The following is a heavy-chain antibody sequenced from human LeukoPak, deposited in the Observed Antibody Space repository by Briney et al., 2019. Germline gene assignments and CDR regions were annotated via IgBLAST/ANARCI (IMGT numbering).Heavy chain of an antibody. CDR3: AREVEMATISGDAFDI. D-gene: IGHD5-24*01. J-gene: IGHJ3*02. V-gene: IGHV7-4-1*02. CDR1: GYTFTSYA. Sequence: ASVNVSYKASGYTFTSYAMKWVRQAPGQGLEWMGWINTNTGNPTYAQGFTGRFVFSLDTSVSTAYLQISSLKAEDTAVYYCAREVEMATISGDAFDIWGQGTMVTVSS. CDR2: INTNTGNP.